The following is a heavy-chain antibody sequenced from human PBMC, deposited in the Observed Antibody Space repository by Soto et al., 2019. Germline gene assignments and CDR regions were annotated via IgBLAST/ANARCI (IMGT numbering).Heavy chain of an antibody. D-gene: IGHD6-19*01. CDR2: ISHTGNTI. V-gene: IGHV3-23*01. Sequence: EVQLLESGGGLVQPGGSLRLSCAASGFTFSNYAMSWVRQAPGKGLEWVSSISHTGNTIYYADSVKGRFTISRDNSKATLYLQMNSQRAEDTALYYCVKNQGRAWYFEYWGQGTLVTVSS. J-gene: IGHJ4*02. CDR1: GFTFSNYA. CDR3: VKNQGRAWYFEY.